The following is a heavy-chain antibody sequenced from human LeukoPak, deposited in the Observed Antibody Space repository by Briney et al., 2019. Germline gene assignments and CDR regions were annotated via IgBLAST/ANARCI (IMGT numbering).Heavy chain of an antibody. CDR3: ATPLMGYSDSSGYYYSEAFDT. Sequence: GESLKISCKGSVYSFTCYWIGWVRQMPGKGLEWMGIIYPGDSDPRYSPSFQGQVTISADKSISTAYLQWSSLKASDTAMYYCATPLMGYSDSSGYYYSEAFDTWGQGTMVTVSS. CDR2: IYPGDSDP. D-gene: IGHD3-22*01. V-gene: IGHV5-51*01. CDR1: VYSFTCYW. J-gene: IGHJ3*02.